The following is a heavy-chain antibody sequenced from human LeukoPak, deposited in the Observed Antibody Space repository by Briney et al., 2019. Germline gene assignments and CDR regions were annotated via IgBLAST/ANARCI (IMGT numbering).Heavy chain of an antibody. V-gene: IGHV3-11*01. J-gene: IGHJ1*01. Sequence: GGSLRLSCAASGFTFNDYYMSWIRQAPGKGLEWVSYMSSSGSTIYYADSVKGRFTISRDNSKNTLYLQMNSLRAEDTAVYYCAKGGPQIYCGGDCYPDAEYFQHWGQGTLVTVSS. D-gene: IGHD2-21*02. CDR1: GFTFNDYY. CDR3: AKGGPQIYCGGDCYPDAEYFQH. CDR2: MSSSGSTI.